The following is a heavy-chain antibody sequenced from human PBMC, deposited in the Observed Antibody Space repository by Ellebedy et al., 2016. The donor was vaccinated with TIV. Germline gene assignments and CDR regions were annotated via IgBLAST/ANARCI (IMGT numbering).Heavy chain of an antibody. CDR1: GFTFSSYA. V-gene: IGHV3-30*01. Sequence: GGSLRLSCAASGFTFSSYAMHWVRQAPGKGLEWVAVISYDGSNKYYADSVKGRFTISRDNSKNTLYLQMNSLRAEDTAVYYCARDRPSDYYGSGSYPASYYYYGMDVWGQGTTVTVSS. J-gene: IGHJ6*02. CDR2: ISYDGSNK. D-gene: IGHD3-10*01. CDR3: ARDRPSDYYGSGSYPASYYYYGMDV.